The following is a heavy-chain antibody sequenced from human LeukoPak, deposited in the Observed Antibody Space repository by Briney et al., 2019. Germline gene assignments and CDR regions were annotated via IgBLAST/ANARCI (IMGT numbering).Heavy chain of an antibody. CDR1: GXIFSYYS. CDR3: ARSEFEAFDM. CDR2: INSNSNYM. Sequence: GGSLRLSCAASGXIFSYYSMNWVRPAPGKGLEWVSSINSNSNYMSYADSVKGRFTISRDNAKNSLYLQMTSLRAEDTAAYYCARSEFEAFDMWGQGIMVTVSS. V-gene: IGHV3-21*01. J-gene: IGHJ3*02. D-gene: IGHD3-10*01.